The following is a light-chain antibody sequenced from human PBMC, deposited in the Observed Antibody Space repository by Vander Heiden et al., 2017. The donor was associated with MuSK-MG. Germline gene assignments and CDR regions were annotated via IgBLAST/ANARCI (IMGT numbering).Light chain of an antibody. CDR2: GAS. V-gene: IGKV3-20*01. J-gene: IGKJ4*01. CDR3: QQDGSSPLT. Sequence: IVLTQSPGTLSLSPGERATLSCRASQSVSSSYLAWYQQKPGQAPRLLIYGASSRATGIPDRFSGSGSGTDFTLTISRLEPEDFAVYYCQQDGSSPLTFGGGTKVXIK. CDR1: QSVSSSY.